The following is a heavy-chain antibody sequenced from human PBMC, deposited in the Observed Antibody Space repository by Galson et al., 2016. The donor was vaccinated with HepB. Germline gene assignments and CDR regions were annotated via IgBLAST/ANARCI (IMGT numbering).Heavy chain of an antibody. CDR3: ASGNCGGDCYLDP. D-gene: IGHD2-21*02. Sequence: SVKVSCKASGYTFTGHYMHWVRQAPGQGLEWMGWINAGNGDTGYSQRFQGRVTIARDTSANTAYMELSSLKSEDTAVYYCASGNCGGDCYLDPWGQGTLVTVSS. CDR1: GYTFTGHY. V-gene: IGHV1-3*01. J-gene: IGHJ5*02. CDR2: INAGNGDT.